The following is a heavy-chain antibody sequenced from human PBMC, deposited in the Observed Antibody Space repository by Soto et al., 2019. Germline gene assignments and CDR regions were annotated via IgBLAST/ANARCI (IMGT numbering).Heavy chain of an antibody. Sequence: EVQLVESGGGLVKPGGSLRLSCAASGFTFSSYSMNWVRQAPGKGLEWVSSTSGSSSYIYYADSVKGRFTISRDNDWNALFLQMQSLRYEDTAVYYCARYSAKGVTTSHFFDYWGQGTLVTVSS. J-gene: IGHJ4*02. D-gene: IGHD4-17*01. CDR2: TSGSSSYI. CDR3: ARYSAKGVTTSHFFDY. V-gene: IGHV3-21*01. CDR1: GFTFSSYS.